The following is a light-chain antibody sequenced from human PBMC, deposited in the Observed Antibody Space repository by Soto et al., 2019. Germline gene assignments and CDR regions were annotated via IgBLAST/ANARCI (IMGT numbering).Light chain of an antibody. CDR2: DAS. V-gene: IGKV1-5*01. Sequence: DIQMTQSPSTLSASVGDRVTITCRASQSISSWLAWYQQKPGKAPKLLIYDASSLESGVPSRFSGSGSGTEFTLTINSLQPDDFATYYCEQYQSYPWTFGQGTKVDIK. CDR1: QSISSW. J-gene: IGKJ1*01. CDR3: EQYQSYPWT.